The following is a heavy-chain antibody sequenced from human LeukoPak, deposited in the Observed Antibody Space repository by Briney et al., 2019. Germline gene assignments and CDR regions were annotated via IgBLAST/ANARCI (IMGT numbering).Heavy chain of an antibody. CDR2: VYYSGST. V-gene: IGHV4-39*01. CDR1: GGSISSSSYY. D-gene: IGHD1-26*01. J-gene: IGHJ4*02. Sequence: SETLSLTCTVSGGSISSSSYYWGWIRQPPGKGLEWIGRVYYSGSTYYNPSLKSRVTISVDTSKNQFSLKLSSVTAADTAVYYCARLSGSYFDYWGQGTLVTVSS. CDR3: ARLSGSYFDY.